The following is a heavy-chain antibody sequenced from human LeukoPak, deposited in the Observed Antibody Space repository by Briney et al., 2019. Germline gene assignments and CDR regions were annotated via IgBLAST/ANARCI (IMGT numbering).Heavy chain of an antibody. CDR2: IYYSGST. J-gene: IGHJ3*02. CDR1: GGSISSSTYY. CDR3: ATPYSGGYHGLDI. D-gene: IGHD1-26*01. V-gene: IGHV4-39*01. Sequence: PSETLSLTCTVSGGSISSSTYYWRWIRQPPGKGLEWIGSIYYSGSTYYNPSLKSRVTISVDTSKNQFSLKLNSVTAADTAVYYCATPYSGGYHGLDIWGQGTMVTVSS.